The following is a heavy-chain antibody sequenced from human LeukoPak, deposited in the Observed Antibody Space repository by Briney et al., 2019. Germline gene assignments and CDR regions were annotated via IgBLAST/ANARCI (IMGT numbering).Heavy chain of an antibody. CDR3: AKATGITAAGTLLDV. CDR1: GFTFSAYA. CDR2: IGGSGGST. Sequence: QSGGSLRLSCAASGFTFSAYAMTWVRQAPGKGLEWVSGIGGSGGSTFYADSVEGRFTISRDNSGNTLYLQMNSLRAEDTAVYYCAKATGITAAGTLLDVWGQGTTVTVSS. D-gene: IGHD6-13*01. V-gene: IGHV3-23*01. J-gene: IGHJ6*02.